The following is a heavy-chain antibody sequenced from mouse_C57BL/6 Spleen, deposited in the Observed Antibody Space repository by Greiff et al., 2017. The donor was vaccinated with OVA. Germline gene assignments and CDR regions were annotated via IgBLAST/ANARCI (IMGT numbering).Heavy chain of an antibody. CDR1: GYTFTGYW. Sequence: QVQLQHSGAELMKPGASVKLSCKATGYTFTGYWIEWVKQRPGHGLEWIGEILPGSGSTNYNEKFKGKATFTADTSSNTAYMQLSSLTTEDSAIYYGARSMMVTTRKYYFDYWGQGTTLTVSS. CDR2: ILPGSGST. CDR3: ARSMMVTTRKYYFDY. J-gene: IGHJ2*01. D-gene: IGHD2-3*01. V-gene: IGHV1-9*01.